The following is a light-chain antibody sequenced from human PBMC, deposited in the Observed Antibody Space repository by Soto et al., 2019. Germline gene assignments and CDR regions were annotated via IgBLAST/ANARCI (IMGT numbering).Light chain of an antibody. J-gene: IGKJ2*01. V-gene: IGKV1-5*03. CDR3: QQYSSHSPYT. CDR2: KAS. CDR1: QTISTS. Sequence: DIQMTQSPSTLSASVGDRVTITCRASQTISTSLAWYQQKPGKAPRLLIYKASSLERGVPSRFSGSGSGTEFTLTIRSLQPDDFATYYCQQYSSHSPYTFGQGTRLEI.